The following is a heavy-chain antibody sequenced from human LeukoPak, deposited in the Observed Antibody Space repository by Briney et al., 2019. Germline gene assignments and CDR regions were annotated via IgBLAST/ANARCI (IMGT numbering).Heavy chain of an antibody. CDR1: GGSFSGYY. V-gene: IGHV4-34*01. D-gene: IGHD3-3*01. Sequence: PSETLSLTCAVYGGSFSGYYWSWIRQPPGKGLEWIGEINHSGSTNYNPSLKSRVTISVDTSKNQFSLKLSSVTAADTAVYYCARVVKYYDFWSVSAWDYYYYMDVWGKGTTVTVSS. CDR3: ARVVKYYDFWSVSAWDYYYYMDV. CDR2: INHSGST. J-gene: IGHJ6*03.